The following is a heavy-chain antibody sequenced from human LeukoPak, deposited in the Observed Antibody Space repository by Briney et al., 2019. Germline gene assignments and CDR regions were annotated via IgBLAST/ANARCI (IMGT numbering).Heavy chain of an antibody. CDR2: IYSGGST. V-gene: IGHV3-53*01. CDR3: ARGLGYCTSTTCLLPFDY. Sequence: GGSLRLSCAASGFTVSTYYMTWVRQAPGKGLECVSVIYSGGSTSYADSVKGRFTVSRDNSKNTLYLQMNSLRAEDTAMYYCARGLGYCTSTTCLLPFDYWGQGTLVTVSS. J-gene: IGHJ4*02. CDR1: GFTVSTYY. D-gene: IGHD2-2*01.